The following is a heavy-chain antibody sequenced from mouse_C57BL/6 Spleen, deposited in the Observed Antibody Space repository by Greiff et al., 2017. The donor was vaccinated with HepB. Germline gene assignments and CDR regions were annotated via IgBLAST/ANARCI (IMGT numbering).Heavy chain of an antibody. Sequence: QVHVKQSGAELVRPGSSVKLSCKASGYTFTSYWMHWVKQRPIQGLEWIGNIDPSDSETHYNQKFKDKATLTVDKSSSTAYMQLSSLTSEDSAVYYCARWGYYYGSSSYYFDYWGQGTTLTVSS. D-gene: IGHD1-1*01. V-gene: IGHV1-52*01. CDR2: IDPSDSET. J-gene: IGHJ2*01. CDR1: GYTFTSYW. CDR3: ARWGYYYGSSSYYFDY.